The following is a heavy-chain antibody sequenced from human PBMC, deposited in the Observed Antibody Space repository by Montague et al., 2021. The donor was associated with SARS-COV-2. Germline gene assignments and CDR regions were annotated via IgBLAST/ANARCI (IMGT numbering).Heavy chain of an antibody. CDR3: AGSTFYSSGWWDNWYFDL. Sequence: SKTLSLTCTVSGGSISSYYWSWIRQPAGKGLEWIGRFYTTGSTNYNPSLKSRVTMSVDTSKNQFSLKLSSVTAADTAVYYCAGSTFYSSGWWDNWYFDLWGRGTLVTVSS. V-gene: IGHV4-4*07. CDR1: GGSISSYY. J-gene: IGHJ2*01. D-gene: IGHD6-19*01. CDR2: FYTTGST.